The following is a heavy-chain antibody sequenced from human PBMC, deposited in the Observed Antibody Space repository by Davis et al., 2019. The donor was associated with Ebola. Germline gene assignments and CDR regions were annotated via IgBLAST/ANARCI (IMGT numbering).Heavy chain of an antibody. Sequence: GGSLRLSCAASGFSFSSYTMSWVRQAPGKGLEWVSSISSSSSYIYYADSVKGRFTISRDNAKNSLYLQMNSLRDEDTAVYYCAREGGCSSTSCFYYYYYMDVWGKGTTVTVSS. D-gene: IGHD2-2*01. CDR2: ISSSSSYI. CDR1: GFSFSSYT. CDR3: AREGGCSSTSCFYYYYYMDV. J-gene: IGHJ6*03. V-gene: IGHV3-21*01.